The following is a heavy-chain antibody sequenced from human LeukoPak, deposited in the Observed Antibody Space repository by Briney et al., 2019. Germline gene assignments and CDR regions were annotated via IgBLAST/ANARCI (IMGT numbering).Heavy chain of an antibody. CDR1: GFTFSSYG. V-gene: IGHV3-30*02. CDR2: IRYDGSNK. CDR3: AKDPADYFDY. Sequence: GGSLRLSCAASGFTFSSYGMHRVRQAPGKGLEWVAFIRYDGSNKYYADSVKGRFTISRDNSKNTLYLQMNSLRAEDTAVYYCAKDPADYFDYWGQGTLVTVSS. J-gene: IGHJ4*02.